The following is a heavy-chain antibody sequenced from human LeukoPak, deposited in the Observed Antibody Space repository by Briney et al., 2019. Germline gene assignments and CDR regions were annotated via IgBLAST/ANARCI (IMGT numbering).Heavy chain of an antibody. J-gene: IGHJ4*02. V-gene: IGHV4-34*01. Sequence: SETLSLTCAVYGGSFSGYYWSWIRQPPGKGLEWIGEINHSGSTNYNPSLKSRVTISVDTSKNQFSLKLSSVTAADTAVYYYAAYYDILTGFDYWGQGTLVTVSS. D-gene: IGHD3-9*01. CDR2: INHSGST. CDR3: AAYYDILTGFDY. CDR1: GGSFSGYY.